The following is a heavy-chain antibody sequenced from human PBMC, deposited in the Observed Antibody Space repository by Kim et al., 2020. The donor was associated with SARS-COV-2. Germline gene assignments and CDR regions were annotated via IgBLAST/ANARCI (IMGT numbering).Heavy chain of an antibody. J-gene: IGHJ4*02. CDR2: IYSGGSST. V-gene: IGHV3-23*03. CDR1: GFTFSSYA. D-gene: IGHD6-19*01. CDR3: AKDQREYSSGWVDFDY. Sequence: GGSLRLSCAASGFTFSSYAMSWVRRAPGKGLEWVSVIYSGGSSTYYADSVKGRFTISRDNSKNTLYLQMNSLRAEDTAVYYCAKDQREYSSGWVDFDYWGQGTLVTVSS.